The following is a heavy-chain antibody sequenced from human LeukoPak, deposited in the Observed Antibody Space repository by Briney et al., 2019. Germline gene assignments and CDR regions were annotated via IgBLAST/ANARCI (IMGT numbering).Heavy chain of an antibody. Sequence: GASVKVSCRASGYTFNAYYLHWVRQAPGQGLEWMGWINPDSGGRYYAQKFQGRVTMTTDTSTSTAYMELRSLRSDDTAVYYCARDNSGYSYGLRYYYYYYGMDVWGQGTTVTVSS. D-gene: IGHD5-18*01. CDR3: ARDNSGYSYGLRYYYYYYGMDV. CDR1: GYTFNAYY. CDR2: INPDSGGR. V-gene: IGHV1-2*02. J-gene: IGHJ6*02.